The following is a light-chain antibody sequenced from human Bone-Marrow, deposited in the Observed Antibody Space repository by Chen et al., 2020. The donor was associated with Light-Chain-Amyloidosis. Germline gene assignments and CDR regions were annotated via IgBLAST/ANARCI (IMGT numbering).Light chain of an antibody. CDR1: NIGSTS. Sequence: SYVLTHLSSVYVGPGQTATIACGGNNIGSTSVHWYQQTPGQAPLLVVYDDSDRPSGIPERLSGSNSGNTATLTISRVEAGDEADYYCQVWDRSSDRPVFGGGTKLTVL. CDR2: DDS. CDR3: QVWDRSSDRPV. V-gene: IGLV3-21*02. J-gene: IGLJ3*02.